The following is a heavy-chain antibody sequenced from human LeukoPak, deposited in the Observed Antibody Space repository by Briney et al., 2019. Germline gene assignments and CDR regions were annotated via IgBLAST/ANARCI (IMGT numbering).Heavy chain of an antibody. V-gene: IGHV5-51*01. Sequence: NRGESLKISCKGSGYSFTSYWIGWVRPLPGKGLEWMGIIYPGDSDTRYSPSFQGQVTISADKSISTAYLQWSSLKASDTAMYYCARAYCSSTSCHYYYYMDVWGKGTTVTVSS. J-gene: IGHJ6*03. CDR1: GYSFTSYW. CDR3: ARAYCSSTSCHYYYYMDV. CDR2: IYPGDSDT. D-gene: IGHD2-2*01.